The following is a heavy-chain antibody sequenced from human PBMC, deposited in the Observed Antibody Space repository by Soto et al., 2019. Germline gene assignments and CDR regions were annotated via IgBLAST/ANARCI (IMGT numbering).Heavy chain of an antibody. J-gene: IGHJ4*02. Sequence: GASVKVSCKASGYTFTSHAMHWVRQAPGQRLEWMGWINAGNGNTKYSQKFQGRVTITRDTSASTAYMELSSLRSEDTAVYYCARDPDYGDYADFDYWGQGTLVTVSS. CDR2: INAGNGNT. CDR1: GYTFTSHA. D-gene: IGHD4-17*01. CDR3: ARDPDYGDYADFDY. V-gene: IGHV1-3*01.